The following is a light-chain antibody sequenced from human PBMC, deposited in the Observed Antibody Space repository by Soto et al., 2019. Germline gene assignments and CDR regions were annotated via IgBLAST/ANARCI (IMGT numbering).Light chain of an antibody. CDR1: QSINSW. J-gene: IGKJ1*01. Sequence: DIQMTQSPSTLSASVGDRVTITCRASQSINSWLAWYQQKPGKAPKLLMYKASSLESGVPSRFSGSGSGTEFTLTISSLQPDDFATYYCQQYNQYWTFGQGTKVEI. V-gene: IGKV1-5*03. CDR3: QQYNQYWT. CDR2: KAS.